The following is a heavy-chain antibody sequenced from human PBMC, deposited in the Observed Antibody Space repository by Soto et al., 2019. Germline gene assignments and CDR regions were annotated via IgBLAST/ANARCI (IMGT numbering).Heavy chain of an antibody. CDR2: ISAYNGNT. V-gene: IGHV1-18*01. J-gene: IGHJ3*02. CDR3: ARGIDYYDSSGYYYGNDAFDI. Sequence: QVQLVQSGAEVKKPGASVKVSCKASGYTFTSYGISWVRQAPGQGLEWMGWISAYNGNTNYAQKLQGRVTMTTDTSTSTAYMEMRSLRSDDTAVYYCARGIDYYDSSGYYYGNDAFDIWGQGTMVTVSS. D-gene: IGHD3-22*01. CDR1: GYTFTSYG.